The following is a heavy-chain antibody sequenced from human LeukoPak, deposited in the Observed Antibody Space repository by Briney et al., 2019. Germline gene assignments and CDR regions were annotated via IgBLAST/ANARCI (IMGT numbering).Heavy chain of an antibody. CDR1: GFSFSSYG. CDR3: AKGYDSSGYVLNY. V-gene: IGHV3-30*18. Sequence: GGSLRLSCAGSGFSFSSYGMHWVRQAPGKGLEWVAVISYDGSNKYYADSVKGRFTISRDNSKNTLYLQMNSLRAEDTAVYYCAKGYDSSGYVLNYWGQGTLVTVSS. J-gene: IGHJ4*02. D-gene: IGHD3-22*01. CDR2: ISYDGSNK.